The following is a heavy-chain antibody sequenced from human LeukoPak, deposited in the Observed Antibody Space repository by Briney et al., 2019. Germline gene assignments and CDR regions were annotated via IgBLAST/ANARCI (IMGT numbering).Heavy chain of an antibody. Sequence: GGSLRLSCAASGFTFSDYYMNWIRQAPGKGLEWLSYISSSGSPKYYADSVKGRFTISRDNAKKSPYLQMNSLRPEDTAVYYCARGGYYGYWGQGTLVTVSS. CDR1: GFTFSDYY. V-gene: IGHV3-11*04. D-gene: IGHD3-22*01. J-gene: IGHJ4*02. CDR3: ARGGYYGY. CDR2: ISSSGSPK.